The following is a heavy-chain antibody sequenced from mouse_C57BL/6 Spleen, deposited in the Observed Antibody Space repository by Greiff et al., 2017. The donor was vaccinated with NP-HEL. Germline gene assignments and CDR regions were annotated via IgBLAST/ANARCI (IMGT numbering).Heavy chain of an antibody. CDR1: GYTFTDYY. Sequence: EVKLQESGPELVKPGASVKISCKASGYTFTDYYMNWVKQSHGKSLEWIGDINPNNGGTSYNQKFKGKATLTVDKSSSTAYMELRSLTSEDSAVYYCAREGLPAYAMDYWGQGTSVTVSS. CDR3: AREGLPAYAMDY. V-gene: IGHV1-26*01. J-gene: IGHJ4*01. CDR2: INPNNGGT. D-gene: IGHD3-1*01.